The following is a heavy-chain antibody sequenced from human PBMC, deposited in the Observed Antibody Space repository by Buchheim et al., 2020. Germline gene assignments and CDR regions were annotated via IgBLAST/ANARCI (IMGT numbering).Heavy chain of an antibody. D-gene: IGHD3-22*01. V-gene: IGHV5-51*03. CDR2: IYPGDSDT. CDR1: GYSFTSYW. J-gene: IGHJ6*02. CDR3: ARWPPLITTHHYYYGMDV. Sequence: EVQLVQSGAEVKKPGESLKISCKGSGYSFTSYWIGWVRQMPGKGLEWMGIIYPGDSDTRYSPSFQGQVTISADKSISTASLQWSSLKASDTAMYYCARWPPLITTHHYYYGMDVWGQGTT.